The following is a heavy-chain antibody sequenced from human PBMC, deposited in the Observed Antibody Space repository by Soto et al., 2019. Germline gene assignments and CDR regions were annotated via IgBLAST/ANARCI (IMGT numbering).Heavy chain of an antibody. J-gene: IGHJ5*02. CDR2: ISGSGGGT. Sequence: PGGCLRLSCAASGFTFSSYAMSWVRQAPGKGLEWVSAISGSGGGTSYADSVKGRLTISRDNSKNTLYLQMNSLRAEDTAVYYCANDPEDRSTGWFDPWCQGSLDTVSS. CDR3: ANDPEDRSTGWFDP. CDR1: GFTFSSYA. V-gene: IGHV3-23*01.